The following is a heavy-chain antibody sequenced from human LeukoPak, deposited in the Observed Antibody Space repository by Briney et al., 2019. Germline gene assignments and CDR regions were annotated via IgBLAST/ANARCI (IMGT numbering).Heavy chain of an antibody. V-gene: IGHV4-34*01. CDR2: INHSGST. J-gene: IGHJ4*02. Sequence: SETLSLTCAVYGGSFSGYYWSWIRQPPGKGLEWIGEINHSGSTNYNPSLKSRVTISVDTSKNQFSLKLSSVTAADTAVYYCARGRFPPLAAMVRGVILGYWGQRTLVTVSS. CDR1: GGSFSGYY. D-gene: IGHD3-10*01. CDR3: ARGRFPPLAAMVRGVILGY.